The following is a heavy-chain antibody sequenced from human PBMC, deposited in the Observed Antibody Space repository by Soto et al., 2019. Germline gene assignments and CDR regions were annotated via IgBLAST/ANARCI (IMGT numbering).Heavy chain of an antibody. CDR1: GYNFATYW. V-gene: IGHV5-51*01. Sequence: GESLNISCKGSGYNFATYWIAWVRQLPGKGPEWMGIIYPGDSDTSYSPSFQGQVTISVDKSISTAYLQWNSLKASDTAVYYCARRGYSYGLDVWGQGTKVTVS. J-gene: IGHJ3*01. CDR2: IYPGDSDT. CDR3: ARRGYSYGLDV. D-gene: IGHD5-18*01.